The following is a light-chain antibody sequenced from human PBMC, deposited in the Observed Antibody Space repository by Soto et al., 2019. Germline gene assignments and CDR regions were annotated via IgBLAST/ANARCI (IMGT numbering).Light chain of an antibody. CDR2: AVS. CDR3: ISYTSSSTWV. Sequence: QSALTQPASVSGSPGQSITISCTGTSSDVGAYNYVSWYQQHPGKVPKLMIYAVSNRPSGVSDRFSGSRSGNTASLTISGLQAEDESDYYCISYTSSSTWVFGGGTKLTVL. CDR1: SSDVGAYNY. J-gene: IGLJ3*02. V-gene: IGLV2-14*01.